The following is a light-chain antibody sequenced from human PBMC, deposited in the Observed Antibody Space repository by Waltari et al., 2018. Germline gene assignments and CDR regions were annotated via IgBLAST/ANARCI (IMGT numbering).Light chain of an antibody. Sequence: EIVMTQSPATLSVSPGERATLSCRASQSVSNYLDWYQQKPGQAPRLLIYSASTRAIGIPARFSGSGSGTEFTLTISGMQSDYFAVYYCQHYHDWPPGAFGPGTKVD. J-gene: IGKJ3*01. CDR1: QSVSNY. V-gene: IGKV3-15*01. CDR3: QHYHDWPPGA. CDR2: SAS.